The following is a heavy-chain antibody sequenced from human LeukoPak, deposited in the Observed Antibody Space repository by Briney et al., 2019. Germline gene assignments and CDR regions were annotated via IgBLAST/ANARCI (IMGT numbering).Heavy chain of an antibody. Sequence: PGGSLRLSCAASGFTFSNYWMSWVRQAPGKGLEWVASIKHDGSERYYVDSLKGRFTISRDDAKNSLYLQMNSLRAEDTAVYYCAREGDYYDTSGYNYWGQGTLVTVSS. J-gene: IGHJ4*02. V-gene: IGHV3-7*04. CDR2: IKHDGSER. CDR3: AREGDYYDTSGYNY. CDR1: GFTFSNYW. D-gene: IGHD3-22*01.